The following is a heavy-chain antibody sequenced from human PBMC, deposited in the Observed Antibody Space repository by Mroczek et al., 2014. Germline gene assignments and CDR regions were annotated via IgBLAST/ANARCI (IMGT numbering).Heavy chain of an antibody. V-gene: IGHV4-39*01. J-gene: IGHJ3*02. D-gene: IGHD6-19*01. CDR3: ATPRGAVAVKNDAFDI. CDR2: IYYSGST. Sequence: QVQLQESGPGLVKPSETLSPTCTVPGGSISSSSYYWGWIRQPPGKGLEWIGSIYYSGSTYYNPSLKSRVTISVDTSKNQFSLKLSSVTAADTAVYYCATPRGAVAVKNDAFDIWGQGTMVTVSS. CDR1: GGSISSSSYY.